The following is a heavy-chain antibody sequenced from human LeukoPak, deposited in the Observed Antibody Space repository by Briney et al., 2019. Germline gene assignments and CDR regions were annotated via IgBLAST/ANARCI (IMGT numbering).Heavy chain of an antibody. D-gene: IGHD3-16*01. CDR2: IASGGTT. CDR3: ATSRGTS. Sequence: GGSLRLSCAASGFTVSSDFMSWVRQAPGKGLEWVSLIASGGTTYYADSVKGRFTISRDDSKNTLPLQMNSLRAEDTAVYYCATSRGTSWGQGTLVTVSS. CDR1: GFTVSSDF. J-gene: IGHJ5*02. V-gene: IGHV3-53*01.